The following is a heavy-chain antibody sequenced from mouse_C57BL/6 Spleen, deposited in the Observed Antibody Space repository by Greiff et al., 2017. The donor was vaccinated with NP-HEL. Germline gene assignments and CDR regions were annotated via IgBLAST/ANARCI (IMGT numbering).Heavy chain of an antibody. D-gene: IGHD1-1*01. CDR3: TTDYYGSSYGEVDY. V-gene: IGHV14-1*01. CDR1: GFNIKDYY. Sequence: VQLQQSGAELVRPGASVKLSCTASGFNIKDYYMHWVKQRPEQGLEWIGRVDPEDGDTEYAPKFQGKATMTADTTSNTAYLQHNSLTSEDTAVYYCTTDYYGSSYGEVDYWGQGTSVTVSS. CDR2: VDPEDGDT. J-gene: IGHJ4*01.